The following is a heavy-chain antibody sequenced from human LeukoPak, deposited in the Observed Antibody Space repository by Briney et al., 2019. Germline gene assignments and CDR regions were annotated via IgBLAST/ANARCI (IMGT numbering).Heavy chain of an antibody. J-gene: IGHJ4*02. CDR1: GFTFSSYA. Sequence: GGSLRLSCAASGFTFSSYAMSWVRQAPGKGLEWVSAISGSGGSTYYADSVKGRFTISRDNSKNTLYLQMNSLRAEDTAVYYCAKDHDSHYDILTGYLDYWGQGTLVTVSS. D-gene: IGHD3-9*01. CDR3: AKDHDSHYDILTGYLDY. CDR2: ISGSGGST. V-gene: IGHV3-23*01.